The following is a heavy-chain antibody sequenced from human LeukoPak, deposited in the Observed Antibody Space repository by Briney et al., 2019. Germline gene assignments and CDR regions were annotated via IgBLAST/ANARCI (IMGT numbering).Heavy chain of an antibody. V-gene: IGHV1-69*13. J-gene: IGHJ6*02. CDR1: GGTFSSYA. D-gene: IGHD2-21*01. CDR2: IIPIFGTA. Sequence: SVKVSCKASGGTFSSYAISWVRQAPGQGLEWMGGIIPIFGTANYAQKFQGRVTITADESTSTAYMELSSLRSEDTAVYYCTRGDLAPYYYYGMDVWGQGTTVTVSS. CDR3: TRGDLAPYYYYGMDV.